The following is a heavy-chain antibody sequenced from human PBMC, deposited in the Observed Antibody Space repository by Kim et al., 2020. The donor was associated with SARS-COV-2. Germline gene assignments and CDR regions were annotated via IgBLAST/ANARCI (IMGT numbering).Heavy chain of an antibody. CDR1: GHTFTGYY. CDR2: INPNSGGT. J-gene: IGHJ6*02. CDR3: ARGAHILSYYDSNRPRMDV. D-gene: IGHD3-22*01. V-gene: IGHV1-2*04. Sequence: ASVKVSCKASGHTFTGYYMHWVRQAPGQGLEWMGWINPNSGGTNYAQKFQGWVTMTRDTSISTAYMELSRLRSDDTAVYYCARGAHILSYYDSNRPRMDVWGQGTTVTVSS.